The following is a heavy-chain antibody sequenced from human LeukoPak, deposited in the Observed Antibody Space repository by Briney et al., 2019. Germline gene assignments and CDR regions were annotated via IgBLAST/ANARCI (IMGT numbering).Heavy chain of an antibody. J-gene: IGHJ3*02. D-gene: IGHD3-22*01. CDR2: INWNGGST. CDR1: GFTFDDYG. CDR3: ARDYYDSSGYPYAFDI. V-gene: IGHV3-20*04. Sequence: GGSLRLSCAASGFTFDDYGMSWVRQAPGKGLEWVSGINWNGGSTGYADSVKGRFTISRDNAKNSLHLQMNSLRAEDTALYYCARDYYDSSGYPYAFDIWGQGTMVTVSS.